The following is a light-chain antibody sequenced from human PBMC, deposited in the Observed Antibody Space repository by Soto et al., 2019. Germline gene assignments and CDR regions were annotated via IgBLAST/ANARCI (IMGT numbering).Light chain of an antibody. V-gene: IGKV3-15*01. CDR1: QSVSSN. Sequence: EIVLTQSPVTLSLSPGERATLSCRASQSVSSNLAWYQQKPGQAPRLLIYGASTRATDMPGRFSGRGAGAEFTLTISSLQSEDFAVYYCQQYRSWPRTFGQGTKVDIK. J-gene: IGKJ1*01. CDR2: GAS. CDR3: QQYRSWPRT.